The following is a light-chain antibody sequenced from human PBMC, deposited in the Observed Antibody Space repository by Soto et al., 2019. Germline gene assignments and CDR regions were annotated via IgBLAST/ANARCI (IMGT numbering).Light chain of an antibody. CDR2: DAS. V-gene: IGKV3-11*01. CDR3: QQRRIGLT. Sequence: EIVLTQSPATLSLSPGERATLSCRASQSINNYLAWYQQKPGQAPRPLIYDASNRATGIPARFSGSGSGTDFTLTITSLEPEDFAVYYCQQRRIGLTFGGGTKVEIK. J-gene: IGKJ4*01. CDR1: QSINNY.